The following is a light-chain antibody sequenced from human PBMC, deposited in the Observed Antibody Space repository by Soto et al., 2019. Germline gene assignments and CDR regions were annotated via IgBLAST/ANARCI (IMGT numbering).Light chain of an antibody. CDR2: GAS. J-gene: IGKJ4*01. V-gene: IGKV3-15*01. Sequence: EIVMTQSPATLSVSPGERATLSCRASQSVSSNLAWYQQKPGQAPRLLIYGASTRATGIPARFSGSGSGTEVTLPISSLLSEDFAVYYCQQYNNWPPLTFGGGTKVEIK. CDR1: QSVSSN. CDR3: QQYNNWPPLT.